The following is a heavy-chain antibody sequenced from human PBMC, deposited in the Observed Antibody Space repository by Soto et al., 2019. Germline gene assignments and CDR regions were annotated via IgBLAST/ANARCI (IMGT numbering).Heavy chain of an antibody. V-gene: IGHV1-24*01. D-gene: IGHD4-4*01. CDR1: GYTLTELS. CDR3: ATNGPSNYVDY. J-gene: IGHJ4*02. CDR2: FDPEDGET. Sequence: ASVKVSCKVSGYTLTELSMHWVRQAPGKGLEWMGGFDPEDGETIYAQKFQGRVTVTEDTSTDTAYMELSSLRSEDTAVYYCATNGPSNYVDYWGQGTLVTVSS.